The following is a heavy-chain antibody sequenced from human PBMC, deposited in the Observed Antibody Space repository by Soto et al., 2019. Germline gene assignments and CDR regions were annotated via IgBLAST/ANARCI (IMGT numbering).Heavy chain of an antibody. CDR1: GFTVSSNY. CDR2: IYSGGST. V-gene: IGHV3-53*01. J-gene: IGHJ4*02. D-gene: IGHD2-15*01. Sequence: GGSLRLSCAASGFTVSSNYMSWVRQAPGKGLEWVSVIYSGGSTYYADSVKGRFTISRDNSKNTLYLQMNSLRAEDTAVYYCAREFTYCSGGSCYADYFGYWGQGTLVTVSS. CDR3: AREFTYCSGGSCYADYFGY.